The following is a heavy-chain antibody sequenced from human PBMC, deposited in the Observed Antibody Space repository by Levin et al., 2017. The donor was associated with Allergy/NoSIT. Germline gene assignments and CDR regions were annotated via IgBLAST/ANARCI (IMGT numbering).Heavy chain of an antibody. CDR3: ARDDGAVAYFDY. Sequence: SETLSLTCTVSGGSVSSGSYYWSWIRQPPGKGLEWIGYIYYSGSTNYNPSLKSRVTISVDTSKNQFSLKLSSVTAADTAVYYCARDDGAVAYFDYWGQGTLVTVSS. J-gene: IGHJ4*02. CDR2: IYYSGST. V-gene: IGHV4-61*01. CDR1: GGSVSSGSYY. D-gene: IGHD6-19*01.